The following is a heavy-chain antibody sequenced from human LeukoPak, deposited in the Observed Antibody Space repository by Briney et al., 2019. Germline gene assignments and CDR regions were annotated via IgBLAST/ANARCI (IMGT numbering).Heavy chain of an antibody. CDR1: GFTFSSYG. D-gene: IGHD6-13*01. CDR2: ISGSGGST. J-gene: IGHJ5*02. V-gene: IGHV3-23*01. Sequence: GGTLRLSCAASGFTFSSYGMSWVRQAPGKGLERVSAISGSGGSTYYADSVKGRFTISRDNSKNTLYLQMNSLRAEDTAVYYCAKDGGSWDFGPWGQGTLVTVSS. CDR3: AKDGGSWDFGP.